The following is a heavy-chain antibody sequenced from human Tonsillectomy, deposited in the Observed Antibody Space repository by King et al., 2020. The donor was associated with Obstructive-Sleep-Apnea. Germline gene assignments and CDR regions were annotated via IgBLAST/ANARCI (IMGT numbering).Heavy chain of an antibody. CDR2: INHSGST. J-gene: IGHJ5*02. CDR1: GGSFSGYY. CDR3: ARSDIVVVVSATKSSNWFDP. Sequence: VQLQQWGAGLLKPSETLSLTCAVYGGSFSGYYWTWVRQPPDKGLEWIGEINHSGSTNYNPSLKSRVTISVDTSKNQFSLNLNSVTAADTAVYYCARSDIVVVVSATKSSNWFDPWGQGTLLTVSS. D-gene: IGHD2-15*01. V-gene: IGHV4-34*01.